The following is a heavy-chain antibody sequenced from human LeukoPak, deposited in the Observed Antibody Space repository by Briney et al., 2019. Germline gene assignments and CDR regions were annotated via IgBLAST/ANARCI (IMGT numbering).Heavy chain of an antibody. J-gene: IGHJ5*02. D-gene: IGHD3-3*01. CDR1: GGSISSYY. CDR3: ARGGYDFWSGYYVPWFDP. CDR2: IYYSGST. V-gene: IGHV4-59*01. Sequence: SETLSLTCTVSGGSISSYYWSWIRQPPGKGLEWIGYIYYSGSTNYNPSLTSRVTISVDTSKNQFSLKLSSVTAADTAVYYCARGGYDFWSGYYVPWFDPWGQGTLVTVSS.